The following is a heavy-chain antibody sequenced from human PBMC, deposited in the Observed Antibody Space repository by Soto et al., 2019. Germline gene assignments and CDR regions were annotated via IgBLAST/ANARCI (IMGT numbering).Heavy chain of an antibody. D-gene: IGHD3-22*01. CDR1: GYIFTDHY. V-gene: IGHV1-46*03. Sequence: QVQLVQSGAEVRKPGASVKVSCKTSGYIFTDHYIQWVRQAPGQGLEWMGMINPRGGGTTYTERFKGRVAMTRDTSTSTVYLELSSLTPEDTAVYYCGRDSGDYYDDSSRPYNAFDKLGQGTLVTVSS. CDR2: INPRGGGT. CDR3: GRDSGDYYDDSSRPYNAFDK. J-gene: IGHJ3*02.